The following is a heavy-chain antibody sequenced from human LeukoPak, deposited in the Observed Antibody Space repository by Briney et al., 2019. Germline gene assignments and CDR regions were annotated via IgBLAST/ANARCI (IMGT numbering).Heavy chain of an antibody. Sequence: ASVKVSCRASGYTFIPYNIHWVRQAPGQSLEWMGWVNTGDGNTKYSQNFQDRVTITRNTSASTAYMELSSLRSDDAAMYYCVTTSIATTGDDALDIWAQGTMVTVSS. CDR3: VTTSIATTGDDALDI. V-gene: IGHV1-3*04. CDR2: VNTGDGNT. J-gene: IGHJ3*02. D-gene: IGHD1-1*01. CDR1: GYTFIPYN.